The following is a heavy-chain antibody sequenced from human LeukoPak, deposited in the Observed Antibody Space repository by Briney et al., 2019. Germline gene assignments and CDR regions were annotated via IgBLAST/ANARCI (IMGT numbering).Heavy chain of an antibody. D-gene: IGHD3-3*01. CDR2: ISGSGGST. V-gene: IGHV3-23*01. Sequence: GASLRLSCAASGFTFSSYAMSWVRQAPGKGLEWVSAISGSGGSTYYADSVKGRFTISRDNSKNTLYLQMNSLRAEDTAVYYCASLGAIFGVVINYYYYYGMDVWGQGTTVTVSS. J-gene: IGHJ6*02. CDR1: GFTFSSYA. CDR3: ASLGAIFGVVINYYYYYGMDV.